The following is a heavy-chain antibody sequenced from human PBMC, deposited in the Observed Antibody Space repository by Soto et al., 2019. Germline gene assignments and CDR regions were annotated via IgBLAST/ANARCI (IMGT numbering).Heavy chain of an antibody. CDR2: ISHSGSI. J-gene: IGHJ6*02. CDR3: ARDRRHSSSWYPHDYYYYGMDV. D-gene: IGHD6-13*01. CDR1: GGSISSSNW. Sequence: QVQLQESGPGLVKPSGTLSLTCAVSGGSISSSNWWSWVRQPPGKGLEWIGAISHSGSINYNPSLKSRGTVSVDKFKNQFSLKLSSVTGADTAVYYCARDRRHSSSWYPHDYYYYGMDVWGQATTVTVA. V-gene: IGHV4-4*02.